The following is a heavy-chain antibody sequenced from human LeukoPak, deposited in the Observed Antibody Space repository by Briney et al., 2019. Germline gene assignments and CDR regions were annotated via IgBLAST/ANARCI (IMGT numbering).Heavy chain of an antibody. J-gene: IGHJ4*02. Sequence: GGSLRLSCAASGFTFSSYSMNWVRQAPGKGLEWVSYISSSSSTIYYADSVKGRFTISRDNAKNSLYLRMNSLRDEDTAVYYCARVDLRRVTPWGVWGSYRPLDYWGQGTLVTVSS. D-gene: IGHD3-16*02. CDR3: ARVDLRRVTPWGVWGSYRPLDY. CDR2: ISSSSSTI. CDR1: GFTFSSYS. V-gene: IGHV3-48*02.